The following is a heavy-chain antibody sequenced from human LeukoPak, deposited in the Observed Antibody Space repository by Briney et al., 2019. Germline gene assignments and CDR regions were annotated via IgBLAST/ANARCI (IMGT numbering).Heavy chain of an antibody. Sequence: PSQTLSLTCTVSGGSISSGGYYWSWIRQPPGKGLEWIGYIYHSGSTYYNPSLKSRVTISVDRSKNQFSLKLSSVTAADTAVYYCATTPPDEDVAMASWFDPWGQGTLVTVSS. J-gene: IGHJ5*02. CDR2: IYHSGST. CDR1: GGSISSGGYY. CDR3: ATTPPDEDVAMASWFDP. D-gene: IGHD5-18*01. V-gene: IGHV4-30-2*01.